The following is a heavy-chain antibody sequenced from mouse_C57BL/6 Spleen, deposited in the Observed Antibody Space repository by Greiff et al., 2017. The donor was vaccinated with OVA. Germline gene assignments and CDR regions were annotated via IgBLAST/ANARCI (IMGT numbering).Heavy chain of an antibody. Sequence: VQLQQSGPELVKPGASVKISCKASGYTFTDYYMNWVKQSHGKSLEWIGDINPNNGGTSYNQKFKGKATLTVDKSSSTAYMELRSLTSEDSAVYYCARLGGNYVYFDYWGQGTTLTVSS. V-gene: IGHV1-26*01. J-gene: IGHJ2*01. CDR1: GYTFTDYY. CDR3: ARLGGNYVYFDY. CDR2: INPNNGGT. D-gene: IGHD2-1*01.